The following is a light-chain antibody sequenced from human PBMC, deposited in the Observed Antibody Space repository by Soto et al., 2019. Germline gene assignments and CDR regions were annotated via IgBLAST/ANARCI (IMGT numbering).Light chain of an antibody. CDR2: DAA. CDR1: QSVNSD. CDR3: QQYEDSPFT. J-gene: IGKJ3*01. Sequence: EIVMTQSPATVPTSPGERVTLSCRASQSVNSDLAWYQQTPGQAPRPLIYDAATRATGVPDRFSGSGFGTDFTLSISSLEPEDFAVYYCQQYEDSPFTFGPGTKVDIK. V-gene: IGKV3D-15*01.